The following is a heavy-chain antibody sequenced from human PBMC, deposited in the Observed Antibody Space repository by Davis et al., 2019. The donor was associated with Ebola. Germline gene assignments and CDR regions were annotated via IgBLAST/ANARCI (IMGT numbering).Heavy chain of an antibody. D-gene: IGHD3-3*01. CDR2: IRFDVRNQ. Sequence: GESLKISCAASGFTFSNYGMHWVRQPPGKGLEWVAYIRFDVRNQNYADSAKGRFTISRDNSENTLYLEMKSLRAEDTAVYYCTRLAMFGVVKPFDYWGQGSLVTVSS. V-gene: IGHV3-30*02. CDR1: GFTFSNYG. J-gene: IGHJ4*02. CDR3: TRLAMFGVVKPFDY.